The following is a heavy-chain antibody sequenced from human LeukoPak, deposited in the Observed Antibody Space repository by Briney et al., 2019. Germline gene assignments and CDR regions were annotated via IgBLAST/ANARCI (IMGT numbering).Heavy chain of an antibody. CDR1: GFTFSSYA. V-gene: IGHV3-30-3*01. Sequence: GGSLRLSCAASGFTFSSYAMHWVRQALGKGLEWVAVISYDGSNKYYADSVKGRFTISRDNSKNTLYLQMNSLRAEDTAVYYCAKDGPATLGYCRSTSCYTGNYYYYMDVWGKGTTVTVSS. D-gene: IGHD2-2*02. CDR3: AKDGPATLGYCRSTSCYTGNYYYYMDV. CDR2: ISYDGSNK. J-gene: IGHJ6*03.